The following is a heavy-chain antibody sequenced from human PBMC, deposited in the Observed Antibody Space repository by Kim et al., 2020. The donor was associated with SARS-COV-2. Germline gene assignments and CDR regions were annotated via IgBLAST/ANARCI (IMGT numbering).Heavy chain of an antibody. CDR2: ISGGSDDT. D-gene: IGHD1-26*01. J-gene: IGHJ4*02. CDR1: GFPFTNYA. V-gene: IGHV3-23*01. Sequence: GGSLRLSCAASGFPFTNYAMTWVRQIPGKGLEWISGISGGSDDTFYADSVRGRFTISTDKSKNTLYLQMSGLRAEDTAIYYCAKGRCSHGTCDVDYWGQGTLVTVSS. CDR3: AKGRCSHGTCDVDY.